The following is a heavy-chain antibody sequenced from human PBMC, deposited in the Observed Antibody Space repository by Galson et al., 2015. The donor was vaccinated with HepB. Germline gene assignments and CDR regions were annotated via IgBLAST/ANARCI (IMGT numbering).Heavy chain of an antibody. CDR2: VSANNGNT. V-gene: IGHV1-18*01. J-gene: IGHJ5*02. CDR3: ARLFYNYDNPTYSWFDP. Sequence: SVKVSCKASGYTFTSYGITWVRQAPGQGLEWMGWVSANNGNTNYAQKFQGRVTMTTDTSTSTAYMELRSLRSDDTAVYYCARLFYNYDNPTYSWFDPWGQGTLVTVSS. D-gene: IGHD3-22*01. CDR1: GYTFTSYG.